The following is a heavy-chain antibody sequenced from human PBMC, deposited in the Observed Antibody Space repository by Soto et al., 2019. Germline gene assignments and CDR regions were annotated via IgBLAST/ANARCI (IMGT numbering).Heavy chain of an antibody. CDR1: GFTFSSYG. CDR2: ILSDGNNK. Sequence: QVQLVESGGGVVQPGRSLRLSCAASGFTFSSYGMHWVRQAPGKGLEWVAVILSDGNNKFYADSVKGRFTISRENSKNTLYLQMDSLRVEDTAVYYCAKGRGNYWAIDSWGQGTLVTVSS. D-gene: IGHD1-7*01. CDR3: AKGRGNYWAIDS. J-gene: IGHJ4*02. V-gene: IGHV3-30*18.